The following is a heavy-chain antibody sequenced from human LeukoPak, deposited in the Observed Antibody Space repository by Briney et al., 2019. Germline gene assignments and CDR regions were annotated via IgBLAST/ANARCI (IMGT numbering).Heavy chain of an antibody. CDR1: GFTFRSYA. Sequence: GGSLRLSCSASGFTFRSYAMSWFGQAPGKGLGGVSAISGSGGSTYYADSVKGRFTISRDNSKNTVYLQVNSLRAEDTAVYYCAKTTTGYSSGRYPGWPVDYWGQGTLVTVSS. D-gene: IGHD6-19*01. CDR2: ISGSGGST. CDR3: AKTTTGYSSGRYPGWPVDY. J-gene: IGHJ4*02. V-gene: IGHV3-23*01.